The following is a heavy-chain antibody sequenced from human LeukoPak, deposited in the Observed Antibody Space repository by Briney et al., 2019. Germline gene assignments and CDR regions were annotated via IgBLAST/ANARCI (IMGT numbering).Heavy chain of an antibody. CDR2: IVPIFATV. V-gene: IGHV1-69*05. J-gene: IGHJ5*02. CDR3: ARDEYIWLWGSDP. Sequence: SLKVSCKASRGTFISYAIGCVRHTPGQGREWRGGIVPIFATVNYAQKCQGSVTLTTDPSTSTAYMGLSSLRSEDTAVYYCARDEYIWLWGSDPWGQGTLVTVSS. CDR1: RGTFISYA. D-gene: IGHD2-8*02.